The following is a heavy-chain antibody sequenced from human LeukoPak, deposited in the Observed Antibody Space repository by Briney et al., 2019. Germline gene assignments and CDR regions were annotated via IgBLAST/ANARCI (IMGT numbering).Heavy chain of an antibody. J-gene: IGHJ4*02. D-gene: IGHD5-18*01. Sequence: GGAPGLSCATSGFHLYCYWVSWVRQASGKGPEGVANVKQDGTEQYYVDSVKGRFTISRDNAENSLYLQMNSLRVEDTALYYCARDLAYSRLDYWGQGMLVTVSS. V-gene: IGHV3-7*01. CDR2: VKQDGTEQ. CDR3: ARDLAYSRLDY. CDR1: FHLYCYW.